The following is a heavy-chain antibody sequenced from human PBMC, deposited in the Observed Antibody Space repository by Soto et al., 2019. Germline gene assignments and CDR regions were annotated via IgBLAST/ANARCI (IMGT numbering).Heavy chain of an antibody. J-gene: IGHJ6*03. CDR1: GGSFSGYY. CDR3: ARGRYYGSGQRGGYYYYYYMDV. D-gene: IGHD3-10*01. Sequence: PSETLSLTCAVYGGSFSGYYWSWIRQPPGKGLEWIGEINHSGSTNYNPSLKSRVTISVDTSKNQFSLKLSSVTAADTAVYYCARGRYYGSGQRGGYYYYYYMDVWGKGTTVTVSS. CDR2: INHSGST. V-gene: IGHV4-34*01.